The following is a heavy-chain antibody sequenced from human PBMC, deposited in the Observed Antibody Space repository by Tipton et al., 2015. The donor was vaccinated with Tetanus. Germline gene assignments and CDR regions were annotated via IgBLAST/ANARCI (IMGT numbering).Heavy chain of an antibody. V-gene: IGHV3-49*03. CDR3: ARKPVRRSDY. CDR2: IETNARGGAT. Sequence: SLRLSCTGSGFTFGDFAVSWLRQAPGKGLEWLSFIETNARGGATRYAASVQDRFTISRDDSKNTVYLEMNSLNSEDTAVYFCARKPVRRSDYWGQGTLVTVSS. J-gene: IGHJ4*02. CDR1: GFTFGDFA.